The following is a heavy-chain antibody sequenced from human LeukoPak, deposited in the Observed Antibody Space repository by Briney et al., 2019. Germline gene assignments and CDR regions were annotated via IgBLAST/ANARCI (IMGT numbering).Heavy chain of an antibody. V-gene: IGHV6-1*01. J-gene: IGHJ6*02. CDR1: GDSVSSISVA. CDR3: SLARSEYHYGMDV. CDR2: TYYRSKWYY. Sequence: SQTLSLTCAISGDSVSSISVARNWIRQSPSRGLEWLGRTYYRSKWYYEYAVSVKSRINISPDTSKNQFSLQLTSVTPEDTAVYYCSLARSEYHYGMDVWGQGTTVTVSS.